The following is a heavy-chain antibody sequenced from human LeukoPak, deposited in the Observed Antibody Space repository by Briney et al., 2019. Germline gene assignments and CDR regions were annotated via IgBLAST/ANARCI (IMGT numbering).Heavy chain of an antibody. J-gene: IGHJ4*02. CDR3: ARLIGDSVGH. Sequence: GASVKVSCKTSGGTFSNYVLSWVRQAPGQGLEWMGGIIPIFGTTNYAQKFQDRVTITAEKSTSTAYLELSSLRYEDTAVYYCARLIGDSVGHWGQGTLVTVSS. CDR1: GGTFSNYV. D-gene: IGHD4-17*01. CDR2: IIPIFGTT. V-gene: IGHV1-69*06.